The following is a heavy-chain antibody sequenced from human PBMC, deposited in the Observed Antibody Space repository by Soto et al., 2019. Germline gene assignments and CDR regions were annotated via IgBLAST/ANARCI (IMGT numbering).Heavy chain of an antibody. Sequence: EVKLVESGGDLVQPGGSLRLSCGASGFTFSSYWMHWVRQAPGKGLVWVARVNTDETRTSYADSVKGRFTISRDNAKNTLYLQMNSLRAEDTAVYYCARVLNGQWYFDYWGQGTQVTVSS. CDR3: ARVLNGQWYFDY. CDR2: VNTDETRT. V-gene: IGHV3-74*01. J-gene: IGHJ4*02. D-gene: IGHD6-19*01. CDR1: GFTFSSYW.